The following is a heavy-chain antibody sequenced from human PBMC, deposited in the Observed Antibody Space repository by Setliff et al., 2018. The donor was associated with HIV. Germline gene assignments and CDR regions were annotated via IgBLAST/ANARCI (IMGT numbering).Heavy chain of an antibody. V-gene: IGHV1-46*01. CDR3: ARSGLVYDDVLTGPPTDY. D-gene: IGHD3-9*01. Sequence: ASVKVSCKASGYTFTSYHIHWVRQAPGQGLEWMGVINPSGGSTPYAQKFQGRVTMTRDISASTAYMELSSLRSEDTAVYYCARSGLVYDDVLTGPPTDYWGQGTLGTSPQ. J-gene: IGHJ4*02. CDR1: GYTFTSYH. CDR2: INPSGGST.